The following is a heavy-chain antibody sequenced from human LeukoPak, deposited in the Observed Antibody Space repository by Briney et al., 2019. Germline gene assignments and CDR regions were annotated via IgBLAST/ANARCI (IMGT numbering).Heavy chain of an antibody. CDR3: ARDTSYYFDY. J-gene: IGHJ4*02. CDR1: GFTFSSYA. Sequence: RAGPSLRLSCAASGFTFSSYAMYWVRQAPGKGLEWVAVLSYDGSNKYYADSVKGRFTISRDNSKNTLYLQMNSLRAEDTAVYYCARDTSYYFDYWGQGTLVTVSS. D-gene: IGHD1-26*01. CDR2: LSYDGSNK. V-gene: IGHV3-30*04.